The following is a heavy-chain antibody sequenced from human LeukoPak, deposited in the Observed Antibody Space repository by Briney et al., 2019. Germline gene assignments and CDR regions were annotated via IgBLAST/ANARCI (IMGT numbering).Heavy chain of an antibody. CDR3: ARHCVPGSGSPALQWELLTPFDY. D-gene: IGHD1-26*01. V-gene: IGHV4-39*01. J-gene: IGHJ4*02. CDR2: IYYSGST. Sequence: SETLSLTCTVSGGSISSSSYYWGWIRQPPGKGLEWIGSIYYSGSTYYNPSLKSRVTISVDTSKNQFSLKLSSVTAADTAVCYCARHCVPGSGSPALQWELLTPFDYWGQGTLVTVSS. CDR1: GGSISSSSYY.